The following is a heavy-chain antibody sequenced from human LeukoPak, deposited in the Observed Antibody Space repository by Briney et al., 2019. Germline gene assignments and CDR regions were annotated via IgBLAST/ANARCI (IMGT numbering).Heavy chain of an antibody. CDR2: IWYDGSNK. D-gene: IGHD2/OR15-2a*01. V-gene: IGHV3-33*01. CDR3: AREHFQEYYFDY. J-gene: IGHJ4*02. CDR1: GFTLSSYG. Sequence: GGSLRLSCAASGFTLSSYGMHWVRQAPGKGLEWVAVIWYDGSNKYYADSVKGRFTISRDNSKNTLYLQMNSLRAEDTAVYYCAREHFQEYYFDYWGQGTLVTVSS.